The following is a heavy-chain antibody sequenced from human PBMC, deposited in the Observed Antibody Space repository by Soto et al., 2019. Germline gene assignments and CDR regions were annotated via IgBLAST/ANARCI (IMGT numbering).Heavy chain of an antibody. CDR3: AKEVIAARPYYFDY. J-gene: IGHJ4*02. D-gene: IGHD6-6*01. CDR1: GFTFSSYA. CDR2: ISASGAYT. Sequence: PGGSLRLSCAASGFTFSSYAVSWARQTPGKGLEWVSTISASGAYTYYADSVKGRFTISRDNSKNTLYLQMRSLRAGDTATYYCAKEVIAARPYYFDYWGQGXLVTVSS. V-gene: IGHV3-23*01.